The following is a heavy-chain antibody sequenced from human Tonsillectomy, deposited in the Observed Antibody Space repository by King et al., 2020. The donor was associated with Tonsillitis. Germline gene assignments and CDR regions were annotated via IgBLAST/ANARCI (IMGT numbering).Heavy chain of an antibody. CDR1: GGSISSSSYY. V-gene: IGHV4-39*01. J-gene: IGHJ4*02. D-gene: IGHD3-22*01. CDR3: ARHLVYYDSSGYSFSGWDYFDY. Sequence: LQLQESGPGLVKPSETLSLTCTVSGGSISSSSYYWGWIRQPPGKGLEWIGSIYYSGSTYYNPSLKSRVTISVDTSKNQFSLKLSSVTAADTAVYYCARHLVYYDSSGYSFSGWDYFDYWGQGTLVTVSS. CDR2: IYYSGST.